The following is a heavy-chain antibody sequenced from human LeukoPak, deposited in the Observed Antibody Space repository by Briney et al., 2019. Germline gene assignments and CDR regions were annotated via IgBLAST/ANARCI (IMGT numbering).Heavy chain of an antibody. CDR3: ARRKVAWGY. J-gene: IGHJ4*02. Sequence: SETLSLTCAVYGGSFSGYYWSWIRQPPGKGLEWIGEINHSGSTNYNPSLKSRVTISVDTSKNQFSLKLSPVTAADTAVYYCARRKVAWGYWGQGTLVTVSS. D-gene: IGHD3-16*01. V-gene: IGHV4-34*01. CDR2: INHSGST. CDR1: GGSFSGYY.